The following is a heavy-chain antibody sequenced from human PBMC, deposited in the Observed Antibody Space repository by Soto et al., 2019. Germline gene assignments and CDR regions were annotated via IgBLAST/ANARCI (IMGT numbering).Heavy chain of an antibody. D-gene: IGHD5-18*01. CDR3: AKAPGYTYGSHNYYALDV. J-gene: IGHJ6*02. CDR2: ISTSGTST. V-gene: IGHV3-23*01. Sequence: EVQLLESGGGLVQPGGSLRLSCAASGFTFSNYAMSWVRQAPGKGLEWVSAISTSGTSTYYADSVKGRFTISRDNSKNTLYLQMNSLRAEDTGLYFCAKAPGYTYGSHNYYALDVWGQGTTVTVSS. CDR1: GFTFSNYA.